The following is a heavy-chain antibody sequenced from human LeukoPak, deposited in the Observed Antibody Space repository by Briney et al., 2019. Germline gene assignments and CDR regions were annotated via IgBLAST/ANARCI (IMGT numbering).Heavy chain of an antibody. V-gene: IGHV3-21*01. D-gene: IGHD2-2*01. J-gene: IGHJ6*02. CDR1: GFTFSSYS. CDR3: ARGVVPAARYYYYGMDV. CDR2: ISSSSYI. Sequence: GGSLRLSCAASGFTFSSYSMNWVRQAPGKGLEWGSSISSSSYIYYADSVKGRFTISRDNAKNSLYLQMNSLRAEDTAVYYCARGVVPAARYYYYGMDVWGQGTTVTVSS.